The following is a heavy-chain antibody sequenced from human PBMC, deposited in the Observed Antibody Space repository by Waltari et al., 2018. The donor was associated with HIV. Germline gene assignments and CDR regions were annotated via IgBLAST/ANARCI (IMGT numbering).Heavy chain of an antibody. CDR3: ARDPSNSPTPLAYGMDV. J-gene: IGHJ6*02. Sequence: QVQLVQSGAEVKKPGASVKVSCKASGYTFTSYYMHWVRQAPGQGLEWMGIINPSGGSTSYAQKFQGRVTMTRDTSTSTVYMELSSLRSEDTAVYYCARDPSNSPTPLAYGMDVWGQGTTVTVSS. CDR2: INPSGGST. V-gene: IGHV1-46*03. D-gene: IGHD2-8*01. CDR1: GYTFTSYY.